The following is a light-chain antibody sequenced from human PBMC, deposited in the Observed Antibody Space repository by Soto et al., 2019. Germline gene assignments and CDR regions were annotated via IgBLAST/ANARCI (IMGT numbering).Light chain of an antibody. Sequence: EMVMTQSPATLSVSPGERATLSCRARQNLSRNLAWYQQQPGQAPRLLIYGASTRATGIPARFSGSGSGTDFTLTISSLQSEDFAVYYCQQYDNWPHTFGQGTKLEIK. CDR3: QQYDNWPHT. J-gene: IGKJ2*01. V-gene: IGKV3-15*01. CDR1: QNLSRN. CDR2: GAS.